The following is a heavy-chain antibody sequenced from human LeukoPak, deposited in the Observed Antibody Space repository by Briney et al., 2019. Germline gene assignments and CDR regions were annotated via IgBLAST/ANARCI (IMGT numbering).Heavy chain of an antibody. Sequence: SETLSLTCTVSGGSISSGGYYWRWIRQHPGKGLEWIGYIYYSGSTYYNPSLKSRVTISVDTSKNQFSLKLSSVTAADTAVYYCARGASLVVPAATFFDYWGQGTLVTVSS. D-gene: IGHD2-2*01. CDR3: ARGASLVVPAATFFDY. J-gene: IGHJ4*02. CDR2: IYYSGST. V-gene: IGHV4-31*03. CDR1: GGSISSGGYY.